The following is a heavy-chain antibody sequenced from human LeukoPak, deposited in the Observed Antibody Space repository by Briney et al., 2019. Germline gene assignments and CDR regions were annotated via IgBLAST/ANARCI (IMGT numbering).Heavy chain of an antibody. D-gene: IGHD1-26*01. Sequence: GGSLRLSCAAAGLTVSSNYMSWARQAPGKGLEWVSVMYRSDATYYADSVKGRFTMSRDISKNTVYLQMDSLRSEDTAVYYCARDQGWELLMGGSYYFDYWGQGTLVTVSS. V-gene: IGHV3-53*01. CDR3: ARDQGWELLMGGSYYFDY. J-gene: IGHJ4*02. CDR2: MYRSDAT. CDR1: GLTVSSNY.